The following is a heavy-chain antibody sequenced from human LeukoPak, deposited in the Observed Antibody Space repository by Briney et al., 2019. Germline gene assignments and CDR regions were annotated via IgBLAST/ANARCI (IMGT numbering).Heavy chain of an antibody. D-gene: IGHD6-19*01. CDR2: ISGSGGST. V-gene: IGHV3-23*01. CDR3: ARLGGGWYRFFDY. CDR1: GFTFSSYA. Sequence: PGGSLRLSCAASGFTFSSYAMSWVRQAPGKGLEWVSAISGSGGSTYYADSVKGRFTISRDNSKNTLYLQMNSLRAEDTAVYYCARLGGGWYRFFDYWGQGTLVTVSS. J-gene: IGHJ4*02.